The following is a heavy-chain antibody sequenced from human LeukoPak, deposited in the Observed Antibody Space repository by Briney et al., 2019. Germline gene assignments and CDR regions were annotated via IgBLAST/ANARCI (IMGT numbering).Heavy chain of an antibody. Sequence: GGSLRLSCAASGFTFDEHAMHWVRQAPGKGLEWVSLISGDGGSTYYVVSVKGRFTISRDNSKNSLYLHMNSLTTEDTTLYYCAKDYVRDGYNYGVFQNWGRGTLVTVSS. CDR3: AKDYVRDGYNYGVFQN. CDR2: ISGDGGST. J-gene: IGHJ4*02. CDR1: GFTFDEHA. D-gene: IGHD5-24*01. V-gene: IGHV3-43*02.